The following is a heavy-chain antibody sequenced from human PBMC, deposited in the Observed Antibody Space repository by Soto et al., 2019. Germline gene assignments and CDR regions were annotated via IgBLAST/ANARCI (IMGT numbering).Heavy chain of an antibody. J-gene: IGHJ4*02. CDR2: IYHSGST. CDR1: GYSISSGYY. Sequence: SETLSLTCAVSGYSISSGYYWGWIRQPPGKGLEWIGYIYHSGSTYYNPSLKSRVTISVDTSKNQFSLKLSSVTAAGTAVYYCARGDSYGFDYWGQGTLVTVS. D-gene: IGHD5-18*01. V-gene: IGHV4-38-2*01. CDR3: ARGDSYGFDY.